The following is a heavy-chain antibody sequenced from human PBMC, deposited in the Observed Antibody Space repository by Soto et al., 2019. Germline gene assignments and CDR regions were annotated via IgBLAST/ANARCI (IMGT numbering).Heavy chain of an antibody. Sequence: GESLKISCKCSGYRFTSYWIAWVRQMPGNGLGWMAIIYPGDSGTSYSPSFQGQVTISAGKSISTAYLQWLSLRAAATPRYYCARPDSNAWYVRWGQGTRVTLSS. CDR2: IYPGDSGT. V-gene: IGHV5-51*01. CDR1: GYRFTSYW. CDR3: ARPDSNAWYVR. D-gene: IGHD6-13*01. J-gene: IGHJ5*02.